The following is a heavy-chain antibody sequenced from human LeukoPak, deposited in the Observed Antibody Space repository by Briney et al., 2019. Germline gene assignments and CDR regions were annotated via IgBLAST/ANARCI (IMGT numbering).Heavy chain of an antibody. CDR3: ARDRDVAVHHPFY. Sequence: SGTLSLTCAVSGVSIIRTNWWIWVRQTPGRGLEWLGEIYYDGVTNYNPSLKSRVTISIDKSKNHFSLNLTSVTAADTAVYYCARDRDVAVHHPFYWGQGTLVTVSS. J-gene: IGHJ4*02. CDR1: GVSIIRTNW. V-gene: IGHV4-4*02. CDR2: IYYDGVT. D-gene: IGHD5-24*01.